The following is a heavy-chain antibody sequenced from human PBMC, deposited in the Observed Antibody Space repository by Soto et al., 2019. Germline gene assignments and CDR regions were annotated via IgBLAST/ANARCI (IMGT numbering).Heavy chain of an antibody. CDR1: GISFSSYA. CDR3: ARHTPPRNWFDP. V-gene: IGHV3-30-3*01. J-gene: IGHJ5*02. Sequence: GGSLRRSGAAAGISFSSYAMNWVRQAPGKGLEWVAVISYDGSNKYYAYSVKGRFTISRDNSKNTLYLQMNSLRAAPTPVHYCARHTPPRNWFDPWRQVTLVTFSS. CDR2: ISYDGSNK.